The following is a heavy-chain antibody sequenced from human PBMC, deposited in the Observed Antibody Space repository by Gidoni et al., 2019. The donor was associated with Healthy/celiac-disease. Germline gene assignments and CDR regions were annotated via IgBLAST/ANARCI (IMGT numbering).Heavy chain of an antibody. CDR1: GFTFGDYA. V-gene: IGHV3-49*03. CDR2: IRSKAYGGTT. J-gene: IGHJ5*02. CDR3: TRDTVVVVAAYGMGWFDP. Sequence: TASGFTFGDYAMSWFRQAPGKGLEWVGFIRSKAYGGTTEYAASVKGRFTISRDDSKSIAYLQMNSLKTEDTAVYYCTRDTVVVVAAYGMGWFDPWGQGTLVTVSS. D-gene: IGHD2-15*01.